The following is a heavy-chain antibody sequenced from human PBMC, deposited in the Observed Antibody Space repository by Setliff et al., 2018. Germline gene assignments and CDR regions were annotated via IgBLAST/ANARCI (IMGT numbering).Heavy chain of an antibody. CDR1: GFTFSSYG. D-gene: IGHD3-3*01. J-gene: IGHJ3*02. Sequence: GGSLRLSCAASGFTFSSYGMHWVRQAPGKGLEWVAVIWYDGSNKYYADSVKGRFTISRDNSKNTLYLQMNSLRAEDTAVYYCARTTIFGDLTGGFDAFDIWGQGTMVTVSS. CDR3: ARTTIFGDLTGGFDAFDI. CDR2: IWYDGSNK. V-gene: IGHV3-33*01.